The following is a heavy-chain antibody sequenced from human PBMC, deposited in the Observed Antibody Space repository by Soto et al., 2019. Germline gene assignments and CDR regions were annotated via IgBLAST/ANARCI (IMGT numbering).Heavy chain of an antibody. V-gene: IGHV3-23*01. CDR3: AKDWYDYGYFDY. CDR2: ISGSGGST. J-gene: IGHJ4*02. CDR1: GFTFSSYA. D-gene: IGHD4-17*01. Sequence: PGGSLRLSCAATGFTFSSYAMSWVRQAPGKGLEWVSTISGSGGSTYYADSVKGRFTISRDNSKNTLYLQMNSLRAEDTAVYYCAKDWYDYGYFDYWGQGTLVTVSS.